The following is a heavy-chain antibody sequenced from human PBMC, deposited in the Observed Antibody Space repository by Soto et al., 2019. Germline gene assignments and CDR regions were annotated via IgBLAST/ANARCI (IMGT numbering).Heavy chain of an antibody. D-gene: IGHD6-19*01. V-gene: IGHV3-30-3*01. J-gene: IGHJ4*02. Sequence: QVQLAESGGGVVQPGTSLRLSCAASAFTFSSYGMHWVRQAPGKGLEWVAVISYDGSNKYYGDSVKGRFTISRDNSKNTLYLQMNSLRAEDTAVYYCASGMAVAANWGDYFDFWGQGTLVTVSP. CDR2: ISYDGSNK. CDR3: ASGMAVAANWGDYFDF. CDR1: AFTFSSYG.